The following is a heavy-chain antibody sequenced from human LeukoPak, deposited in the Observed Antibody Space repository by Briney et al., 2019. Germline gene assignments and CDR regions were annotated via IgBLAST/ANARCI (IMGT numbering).Heavy chain of an antibody. Sequence: SVKLSCNATGYTFTGCYIHWVRQAPGQGLEWMGRINTNSGGTNYAQKSQGRVTMTRDTSISTAYMELSRLRSDETAVYYCARASGYYYDSSGYTYWGQGTLVTVSS. CDR3: ARASGYYYDSSGYTY. J-gene: IGHJ4*02. CDR2: INTNSGGT. V-gene: IGHV1-2*02. D-gene: IGHD3-22*01. CDR1: GYTFTGCY.